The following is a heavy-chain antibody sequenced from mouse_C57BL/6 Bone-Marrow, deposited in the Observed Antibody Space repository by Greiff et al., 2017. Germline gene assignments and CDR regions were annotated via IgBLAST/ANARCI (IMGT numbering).Heavy chain of an antibody. Sequence: EVQGVESGGGLVKPGGSLKLSCAASGSTFSSYAMSWVRQTPEKRQGWVATVSDGGSYTYYPDNVTGRFPISRDNTKNSLYLQMSHLKSEDTAMYYCARDGGWLLPSWFAYWGQGTLVTVSA. CDR3: ARDGGWLLPSWFAY. J-gene: IGHJ3*01. CDR2: VSDGGSYT. V-gene: IGHV5-4*01. CDR1: GSTFSSYA. D-gene: IGHD2-3*01.